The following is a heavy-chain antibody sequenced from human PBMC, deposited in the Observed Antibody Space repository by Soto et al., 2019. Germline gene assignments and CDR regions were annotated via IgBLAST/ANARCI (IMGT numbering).Heavy chain of an antibody. D-gene: IGHD2-15*01. V-gene: IGHV1-69*08. Sequence: QVQLVQSGAEVKKPGSSVKVSCKASGGTFSSYTISWVRQAPGQGLEWMGRIIPILGIANYAQKFQGRVTITADKSTSTAYMELSSLRYEDTAVYYCARDNCSGGSCYGGWFDPWGQGTLVTVSS. CDR3: ARDNCSGGSCYGGWFDP. CDR2: IIPILGIA. J-gene: IGHJ5*02. CDR1: GGTFSSYT.